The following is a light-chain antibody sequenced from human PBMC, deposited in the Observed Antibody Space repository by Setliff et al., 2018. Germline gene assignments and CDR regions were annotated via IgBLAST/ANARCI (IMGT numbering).Light chain of an antibody. Sequence: SXXXXGVPDRFSGSKSGNTASLTISGLQADDEADYYCSSYTSRSTYIFGTGTKVTVL. CDR3: SSYTSRSTYI. J-gene: IGLJ1*01. CDR2: S. V-gene: IGLV2-18*02.